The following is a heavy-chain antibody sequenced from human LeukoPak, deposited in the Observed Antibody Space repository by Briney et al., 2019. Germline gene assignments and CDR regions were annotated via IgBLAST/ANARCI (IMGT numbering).Heavy chain of an antibody. CDR2: INHSGDT. Sequence: SETLSLTCAVYGGSFSGYYWSWIRQPPGKGLEWIGEINHSGDTNYNPSLKSRVTISVDTSKSQFSLKLSSVTAADTAVYYCARGSEIAVAGTGYYFDYWGQGTLVTVSS. D-gene: IGHD6-13*01. J-gene: IGHJ4*02. CDR1: GGSFSGYY. V-gene: IGHV4-34*01. CDR3: ARGSEIAVAGTGYYFDY.